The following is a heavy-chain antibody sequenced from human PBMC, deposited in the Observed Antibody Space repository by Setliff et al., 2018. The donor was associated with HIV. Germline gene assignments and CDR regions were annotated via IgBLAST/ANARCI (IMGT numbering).Heavy chain of an antibody. D-gene: IGHD2-21*01. Sequence: TLSLTCAVYGGSFTTYYWTWIRQPPGKGLEWIGEINHSGVTKLSPSLKSRVTISVDPAKNQIFLKMNSVTAADTGVYFCARGGVLTPLWPAPDYWGQGDLVTVSS. CDR1: GGSFTTYY. CDR2: INHSGVT. J-gene: IGHJ4*02. CDR3: ARGGVLTPLWPAPDY. V-gene: IGHV4-34*01.